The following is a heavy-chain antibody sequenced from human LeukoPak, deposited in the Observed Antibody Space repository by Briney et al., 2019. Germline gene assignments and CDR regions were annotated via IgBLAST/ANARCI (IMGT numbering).Heavy chain of an antibody. V-gene: IGHV4-34*01. CDR3: ARAGYSHMDV. Sequence: GSLRLSCAASGFTFSSYGMSWIRQPPGKGLEWIGEINHSGSTNYNPSLKSRVTISVDTSKNQFSLKLSSVTAADTAVYYCARAGYSHMDVWGKGTTVTVSS. J-gene: IGHJ6*04. D-gene: IGHD2-21*01. CDR1: GFTFSSYG. CDR2: INHSGST.